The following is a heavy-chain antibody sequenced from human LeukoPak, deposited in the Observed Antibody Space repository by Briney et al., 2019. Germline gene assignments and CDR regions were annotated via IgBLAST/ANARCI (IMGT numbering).Heavy chain of an antibody. V-gene: IGHV3-23*01. Sequence: PSGGSLRLSCAASGFTFSSYSMNWVRQAPGKGLEWVSAISGSGGSTYYADSVKGRFTISRDNSKNTLYLQMNSLRAEDTAVYYCAIDETYYYDSSGYPGFDYWGQGALVTVSS. J-gene: IGHJ4*02. CDR3: AIDETYYYDSSGYPGFDY. CDR1: GFTFSSYS. CDR2: ISGSGGST. D-gene: IGHD3-22*01.